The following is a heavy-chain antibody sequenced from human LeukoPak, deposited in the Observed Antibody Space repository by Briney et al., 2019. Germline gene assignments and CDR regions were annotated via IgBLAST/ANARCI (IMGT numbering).Heavy chain of an antibody. CDR2: ISSSGSTI. Sequence: GGSLRLSCAASGFTFSDYYMSWIRQAPGKGLEWVSYISSSGSTIYYADSVKGRFTISRDNAKNSLYLQMNSLRAEDTAIYYCARETRTLGDAFDIWGQGTMVTVSS. V-gene: IGHV3-11*04. D-gene: IGHD1/OR15-1a*01. CDR3: ARETRTLGDAFDI. CDR1: GFTFSDYY. J-gene: IGHJ3*02.